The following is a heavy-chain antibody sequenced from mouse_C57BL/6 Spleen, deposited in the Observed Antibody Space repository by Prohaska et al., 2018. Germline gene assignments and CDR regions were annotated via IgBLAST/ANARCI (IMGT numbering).Heavy chain of an antibody. CDR2: INSDGIAI. CDR3: MRYGNYWYFDV. D-gene: IGHD2-1*01. V-gene: IGHV11-2*01. CDR1: GFTFSGFW. J-gene: IGHJ1*03. Sequence: EVQLLETGGGLVQPGGSRGLSCEGSGFTFSGFWMSWVRQTPGKTLEWIGDINSDGIAINYAPSIKDRFTIFRDNDKSTRYLQMSNVRSEDTATYFCMRYGNYWYFDVWGTGTTVTVSS.